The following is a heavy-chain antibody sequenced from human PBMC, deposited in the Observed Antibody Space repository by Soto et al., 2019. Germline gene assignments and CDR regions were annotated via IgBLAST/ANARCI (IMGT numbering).Heavy chain of an antibody. J-gene: IGHJ6*02. Sequence: GSLILSWAASGVPVSSYSMIWVRPAPGKGLEWFSAISGSGGSTYYSYSVKGRFTIARYNSNNTLYLQMNSLRAEDTAVYYCGKESDYLGIDVWGQGTTVSVSS. V-gene: IGHV3-23*01. CDR3: GKESDYLGIDV. CDR1: GVPVSSYS. CDR2: ISGSGGST.